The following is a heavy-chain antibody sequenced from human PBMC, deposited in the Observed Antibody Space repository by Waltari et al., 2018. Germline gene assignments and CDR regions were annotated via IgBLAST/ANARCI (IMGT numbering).Heavy chain of an antibody. CDR2: ISSSGSTI. V-gene: IGHV3-48*03. CDR1: GFTFSSYE. Sequence: EVQLVESGGGLVQPGGSLRLSCAASGFTFSSYEMNWVRQAPGKGLECGSYISSSGSTIYYADAVKGRFTISRDNAKNSLYLQMNSLRAEDTAVYYCARDWSARLGGVLDYWGQGTLVTVSS. CDR3: ARDWSARLGGVLDY. J-gene: IGHJ4*02. D-gene: IGHD6-19*01.